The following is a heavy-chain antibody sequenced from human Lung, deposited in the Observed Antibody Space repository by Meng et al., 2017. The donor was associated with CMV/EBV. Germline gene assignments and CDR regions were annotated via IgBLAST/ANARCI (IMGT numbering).Heavy chain of an antibody. CDR3: AREKEGRMSTISAFDI. CDR2: IYAGGST. CDR1: RFTVINNY. D-gene: IGHD5-24*01. Sequence: GGSLRLXXPASRFTVINNYMNWVRQAPGKGLEWVSIIYAGGSTDYADSVNGRFTLSRDNSKNTLYLQMNSLRPEDTAVYYCAREKEGRMSTISAFDIWGQGTXVTVSS. V-gene: IGHV3-66*02. J-gene: IGHJ3*02.